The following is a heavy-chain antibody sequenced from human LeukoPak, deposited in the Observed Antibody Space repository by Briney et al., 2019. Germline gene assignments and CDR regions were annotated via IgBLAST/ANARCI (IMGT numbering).Heavy chain of an antibody. D-gene: IGHD6-19*01. J-gene: IGHJ4*02. CDR1: AGSISTYY. CDR3: AREAYTSGWYLDY. Sequence: SETLSLTCTVSAGSISTYYWSWIRQPPGKGLEWIGSIYYSGSTNYNPSLKSRVTFSVDMSRNQFSLKVNSVTAADTAVYYCAREAYTSGWYLDYWGQGTLVIVSS. CDR2: IYYSGST. V-gene: IGHV4-59*13.